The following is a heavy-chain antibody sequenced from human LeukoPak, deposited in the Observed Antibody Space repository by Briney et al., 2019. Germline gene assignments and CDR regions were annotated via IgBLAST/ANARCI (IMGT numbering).Heavy chain of an antibody. J-gene: IGHJ6*02. CDR1: GYTFTNFG. CDR2: ISAYNCNT. V-gene: IGHV1-18*01. CDR3: ARDGDSGYEAYYYYGMDD. Sequence: ASVKVSCKSSGYTFTNFGISWVRQAPGQGLEWMAWISAYNCNTNYAQKLHGRVTMTTDTSTSTAYMELRNLRSDDTAVYYCARDGDSGYEAYYYYGMDDWGQGTTVTVSS. D-gene: IGHD5-12*01.